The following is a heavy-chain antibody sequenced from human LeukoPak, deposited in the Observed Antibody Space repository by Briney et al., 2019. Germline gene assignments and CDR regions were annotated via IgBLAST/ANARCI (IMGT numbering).Heavy chain of an antibody. D-gene: IGHD1-7*01. J-gene: IGHJ4*02. CDR1: GFTFSSHG. Sequence: PGGSLRLSCAASGFTFSSHGMSWVRQAPGKGLEWVSAISGSGGSTYYADSVKGRFTMSRDNSKNTLYLQMNSVRAEDTAVYYCAKVLVGTTCFEYWGQGTLVTVSS. CDR2: ISGSGGST. CDR3: AKVLVGTTCFEY. V-gene: IGHV3-23*01.